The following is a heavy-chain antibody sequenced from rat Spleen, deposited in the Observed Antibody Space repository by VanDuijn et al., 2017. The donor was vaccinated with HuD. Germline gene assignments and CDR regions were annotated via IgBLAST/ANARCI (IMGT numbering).Heavy chain of an antibody. CDR1: GFTFSDYG. Sequence: EVQLVESGGGLVQPGRSLKLSCAASGFTFSDYGVAWVRQAPTTGLEWVASISTSGGSTYYRDSVKGRFTISRDNAKSTLYLQMNSLRSEDTATYYCTRAGYLRDWYFDFWGPGTMVTVSS. CDR2: ISTSGGST. D-gene: IGHD2-2*01. J-gene: IGHJ1*01. CDR3: TRAGYLRDWYFDF. V-gene: IGHV5-29*01.